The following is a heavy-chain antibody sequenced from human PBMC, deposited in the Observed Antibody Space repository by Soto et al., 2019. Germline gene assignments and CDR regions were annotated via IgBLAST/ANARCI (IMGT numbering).Heavy chain of an antibody. J-gene: IGHJ1*01. D-gene: IGHD6-19*01. V-gene: IGHV3-23*01. CDR2: ISCCGGST. CDR1: GFNFKKFA. CDR3: AKADGEQWLIPHLDN. Sequence: GGSLRLSCEASGFNFKKFAMGWVRQAPGEGLEWVSGISCCGGSTFYADSVKGRFSLARDDSKNTLSLQLNSLRVEDTAHYSCAKADGEQWLIPHLDNWGQGTQVTVSS.